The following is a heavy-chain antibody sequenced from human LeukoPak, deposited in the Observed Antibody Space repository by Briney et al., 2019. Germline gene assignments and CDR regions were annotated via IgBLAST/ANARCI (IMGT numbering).Heavy chain of an antibody. D-gene: IGHD3-22*01. J-gene: IGHJ4*02. CDR3: AKRGVVIRVILVGFHKEAYYFDS. CDR2: ISGSGGRT. V-gene: IGHV3-23*01. Sequence: GGSLRLSCAVSGITLSNYGMSWVRQAPGKGLEWVAGISGSGGRTNYADSVKGRFTISRDNPKNTLYLQMNSLRAEDTAVYFCAKRGVVIRVILVGFHKEAYYFDSWGQGALVTISS. CDR1: GITLSNYG.